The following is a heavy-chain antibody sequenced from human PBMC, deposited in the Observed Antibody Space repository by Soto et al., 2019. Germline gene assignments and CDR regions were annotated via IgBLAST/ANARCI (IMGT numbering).Heavy chain of an antibody. Sequence: SETLSLTCAVYGGSFSDYYWSWIRQPPGKGLEWIGEINHSGSTNYNPSLKSRVTISVDTSKNQFSLKLSSVTAADTAVYYCARGWGRIFDYWGQGTLVTVSS. D-gene: IGHD7-27*01. V-gene: IGHV4-34*01. CDR1: GGSFSDYY. J-gene: IGHJ4*02. CDR2: INHSGST. CDR3: ARGWGRIFDY.